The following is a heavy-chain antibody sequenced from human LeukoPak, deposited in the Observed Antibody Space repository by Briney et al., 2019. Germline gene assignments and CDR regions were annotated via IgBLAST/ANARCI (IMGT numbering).Heavy chain of an antibody. J-gene: IGHJ6*02. D-gene: IGHD6-13*01. CDR2: ISDGGGST. V-gene: IGHV3-23*01. Sequence: PGGSLRLSCAASGLTFSNYAMNWVRQAPGKGLEWVSVISDGGGSTSYADSVKGRFTISRDNSKNTLYLQMNSLRVDDTAVYYCARVKAYSSSSGHSTQYYYYYYGMDVWGQGTTVTVSS. CDR3: ARVKAYSSSSGHSTQYYYYYYGMDV. CDR1: GLTFSNYA.